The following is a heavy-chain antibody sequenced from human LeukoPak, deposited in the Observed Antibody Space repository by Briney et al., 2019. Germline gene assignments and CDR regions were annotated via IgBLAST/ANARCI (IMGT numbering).Heavy chain of an antibody. D-gene: IGHD3-16*01. V-gene: IGHV3-48*04. CDR3: ARVIGSYGDSAY. CDR2: ISSTSSAI. CDR1: GFTFSSYS. Sequence: GGSLRLSCAASGFTFSSYSMNWVRQAPGKGLERLSYISSTSSAIYYADSLKGRFTISRDNAKNSLYLQMDSLRAEDTAVYYCARVIGSYGDSAYWGQGTLVTVS. J-gene: IGHJ4*02.